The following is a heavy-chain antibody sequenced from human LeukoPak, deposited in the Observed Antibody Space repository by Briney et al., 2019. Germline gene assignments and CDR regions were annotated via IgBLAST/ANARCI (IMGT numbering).Heavy chain of an antibody. CDR2: INPNSGGT. V-gene: IGHV1-2*02. CDR1: GYTFSGSY. J-gene: IGHJ3*02. CDR3: ARALGRDGYTSRAFDI. D-gene: IGHD5-24*01. Sequence: GASVKVSCKASGYTFSGSYIHWVRQAPGQGLEWVGWINPNSGGTNYAQKFRDRVAMTRDTSISAAYTELSSLRSDDTAVYYCARALGRDGYTSRAFDIWGQGTMVTVSS.